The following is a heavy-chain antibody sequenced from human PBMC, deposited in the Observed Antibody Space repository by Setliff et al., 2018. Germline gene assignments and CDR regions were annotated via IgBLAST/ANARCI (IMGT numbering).Heavy chain of an antibody. CDR3: AIELAYRSGYYVAETLDY. D-gene: IGHD3-22*01. J-gene: IGHJ4*02. CDR1: GGSVTTSRYY. V-gene: IGHV4-61*02. CDR2: IHSSGST. Sequence: SETLSLTCSVSGGSVTTSRYYWSWIRQPAGKGLEWIGRIHSSGSTKFNPSLESRVTMSVDTSKNQFSLKLTSVTAADTAVYCCAIELAYRSGYYVAETLDYWGQGALVTVSS.